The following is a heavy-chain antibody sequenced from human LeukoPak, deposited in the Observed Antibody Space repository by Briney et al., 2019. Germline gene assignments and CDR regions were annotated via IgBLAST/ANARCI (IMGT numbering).Heavy chain of an antibody. D-gene: IGHD1-26*01. Sequence: SETLSLTCTVSGGSFTVYYWTWIRQSPGKGLEWLGEINHSGSTKYNPSLTSRASISVDTSKNQFSLRLTSVTAADTAVYYCARQRVAADGVGFLDYWGLGALVTVSS. CDR1: GGSFTVYY. J-gene: IGHJ4*02. V-gene: IGHV4-34*01. CDR2: INHSGST. CDR3: ARQRVAADGVGFLDY.